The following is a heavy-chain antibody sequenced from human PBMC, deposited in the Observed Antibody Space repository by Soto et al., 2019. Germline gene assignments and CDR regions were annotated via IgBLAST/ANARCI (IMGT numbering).Heavy chain of an antibody. V-gene: IGHV3-23*01. J-gene: IGHJ4*02. CDR3: AKDRVVRASARNFDY. CDR2: ISGSGGST. CDR1: GFTFSSYA. D-gene: IGHD3-10*01. Sequence: GGSLRLSCAASGFTFSSYAMSWVRQAPGKGLEWVSAISGSGGSTYYEDSVKGRFTISRDNSKNTLYLQMNSLRAEDTAVYYCAKDRVVRASARNFDYWGQGTLVTVSS.